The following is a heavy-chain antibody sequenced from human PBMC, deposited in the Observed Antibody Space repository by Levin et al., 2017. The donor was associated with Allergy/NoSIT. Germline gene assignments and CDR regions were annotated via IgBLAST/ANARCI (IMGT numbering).Heavy chain of an antibody. CDR3: GRGSPGDVPPLFDP. CDR1: GYTLSNYG. D-gene: IGHD5-24*01. Sequence: ASVKVSCKASGYTLSNYGLTWVRQAPGQGPEWMGWIRPSNGNTNYAQNLQGRVTMTADTSTNTAYMELRSLRSDDTAIYYCGRGSPGDVPPLFDPWGQGTLVTVSS. CDR2: IRPSNGNT. V-gene: IGHV1-18*01. J-gene: IGHJ5*02.